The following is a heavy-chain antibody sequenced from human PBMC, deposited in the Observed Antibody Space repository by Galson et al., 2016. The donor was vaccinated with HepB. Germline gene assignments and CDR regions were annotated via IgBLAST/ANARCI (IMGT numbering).Heavy chain of an antibody. Sequence: SLRLSCAASGFTFSRHWVHWVRQAPGKGLVWVSRINSDGSNTNYADSVKGRFTISRDNAKNTLYLQMNSLRAEDTAVYYCAREVVRGTDAFDIWGQGTMVTVSS. CDR2: INSDGSNT. D-gene: IGHD3-10*01. J-gene: IGHJ3*02. CDR1: GFTFSRHW. V-gene: IGHV3-74*01. CDR3: AREVVRGTDAFDI.